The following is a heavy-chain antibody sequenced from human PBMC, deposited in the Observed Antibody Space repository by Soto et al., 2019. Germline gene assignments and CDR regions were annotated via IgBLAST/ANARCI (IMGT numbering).Heavy chain of an antibody. CDR1: GGSISSYY. V-gene: IGHV4-59*12. CDR2: IYYSGST. J-gene: IGHJ4*02. CDR3: ALRLGDPGRLYFDY. Sequence: SETLSLTCTVPGGSISSYYWSWIRQPPGKGLEWIGYIYYSGSTNYNPSLKSRVTISVDTSKNQFSLKLSSVTAADTAVYYCALRLGDPGRLYFDYWGQGTLVTVSS. D-gene: IGHD3-16*01.